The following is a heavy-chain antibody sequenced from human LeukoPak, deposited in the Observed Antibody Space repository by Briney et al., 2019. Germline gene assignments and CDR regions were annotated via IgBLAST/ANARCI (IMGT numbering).Heavy chain of an antibody. Sequence: SETLSLTCSVCGGSIIRILYHWGWRRQAPGKGLQWIGNVCNSGNTYYSPSLQSRVAISIDTSKNRFSLKLTSVTAADTAVYYCARQIVGTSGNYYYSYIDVWGNGSSVSVSS. V-gene: IGHV4-39*01. CDR1: GGSIIRILYH. CDR2: VCNSGNT. CDR3: ARQIVGTSGNYYYSYIDV. J-gene: IGHJ6*03. D-gene: IGHD2-15*01.